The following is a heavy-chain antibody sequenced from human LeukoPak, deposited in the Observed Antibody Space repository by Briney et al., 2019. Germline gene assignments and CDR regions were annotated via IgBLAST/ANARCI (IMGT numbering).Heavy chain of an antibody. Sequence: GGSLRLSCAASGFTFSSYSMNWVRQAPGKGLEWVSSISSSSYIYYADSVKGRFTISRDNAKNSLYLQMNSLRAEDTAVYYCAISTEYCSSTSCRHRSPPRTDAFDIWGQGTMVTVSS. CDR3: AISTEYCSSTSCRHRSPPRTDAFDI. D-gene: IGHD2-2*01. V-gene: IGHV3-21*01. CDR2: ISSSSYI. J-gene: IGHJ3*02. CDR1: GFTFSSYS.